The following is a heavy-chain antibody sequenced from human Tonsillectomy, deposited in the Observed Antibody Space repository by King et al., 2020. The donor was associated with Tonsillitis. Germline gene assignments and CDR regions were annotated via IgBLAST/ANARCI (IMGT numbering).Heavy chain of an antibody. CDR2: IYYSGST. Sequence: QLQESGPGLVKPSETLSLTCTVSGGSISSSSYYWGWIRQPPGKGLEWIGSIYYSGSTYYNPSLKSRVTISVDTSKNQFSLKLSSVTAADTAVYYCAGTVDTASDDAFDIWGQGTMVTVFS. J-gene: IGHJ3*02. CDR1: GGSISSSSYY. D-gene: IGHD5-18*01. CDR3: AGTVDTASDDAFDI. V-gene: IGHV4-39*01.